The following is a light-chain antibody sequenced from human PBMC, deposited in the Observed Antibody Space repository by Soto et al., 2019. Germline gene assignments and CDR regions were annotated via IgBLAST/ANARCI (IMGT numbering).Light chain of an antibody. CDR1: SSDIGGYNS. J-gene: IGLJ1*01. CDR2: DVS. Sequence: QSVLTQSSSASGSPGQSVTISCTGTSSDIGGYNSVSWYQQHPGKAPKVMIYDVSKRPSGVPDRFSGSKSGNTASLTVSALQAEDEADYYCSSYTDRNNLVFGTGTKLTVL. V-gene: IGLV2-8*01. CDR3: SSYTDRNNLV.